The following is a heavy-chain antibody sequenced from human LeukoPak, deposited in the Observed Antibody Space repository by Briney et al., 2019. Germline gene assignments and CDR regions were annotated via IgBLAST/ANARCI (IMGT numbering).Heavy chain of an antibody. V-gene: IGHV1-2*02. J-gene: IGHJ4*02. CDR3: ARGLRFGVGGYFDY. Sequence: ASVKVSCKASGYTFTGYYMHWVRQAPGQGLEWMGWINPNSGGTNYAQKFQGRVTMTRDTSISTAYMELRSLRSDDTAVYYCARGLRFGVGGYFDYWGQGTLVTVSS. CDR2: INPNSGGT. CDR1: GYTFTGYY. D-gene: IGHD3-10*01.